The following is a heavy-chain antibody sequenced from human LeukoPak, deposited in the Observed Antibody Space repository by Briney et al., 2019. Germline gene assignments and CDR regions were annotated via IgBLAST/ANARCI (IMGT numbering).Heavy chain of an antibody. CDR3: TRSGPELGFDY. Sequence: GGSLRLSCVVSGFTFSNFALHWVRQAPGKGLEWVSVISYDGYNTSYIDSVKARFSISRDNSRNILFLQMNSLRPEDTDMYYCTRSGPELGFDYWGQGTRVTVSS. CDR2: ISYDGYNT. D-gene: IGHD1-7*01. J-gene: IGHJ4*02. CDR1: GFTFSNFA. V-gene: IGHV3-30-3*01.